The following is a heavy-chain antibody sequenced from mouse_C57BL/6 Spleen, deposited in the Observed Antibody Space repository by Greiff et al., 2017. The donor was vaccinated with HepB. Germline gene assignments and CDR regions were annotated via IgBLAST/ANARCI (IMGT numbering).Heavy chain of an antibody. Sequence: EVQLQQSGPELVKPGASVKISCKASGYSFTGYYMNWVKQSPEKSLEWIGEINPSTGGTTYNQKFKAKATLTVDKSSSTAYMQLKSLTSEDSAVYYCASGAQNYFDYWGQGSTLTVSS. J-gene: IGHJ2*01. CDR1: GYSFTGYY. V-gene: IGHV1-42*01. CDR2: INPSTGGT. CDR3: ASGAQNYFDY. D-gene: IGHD6-1*01.